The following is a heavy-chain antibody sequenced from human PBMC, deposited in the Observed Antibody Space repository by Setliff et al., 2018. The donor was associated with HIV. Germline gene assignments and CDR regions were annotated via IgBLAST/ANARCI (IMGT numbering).Heavy chain of an antibody. D-gene: IGHD3-3*01. Sequence: PGGSLRLSCAASGFSVSSSYMSWVRQTPGEGLEWVSSIYSSGDTYHADSVKGRFTLSRDNSKNTVYLQMNSLRAEDTAVYYCAKDGSHFWSGSPDYWGQGTLVTVSS. V-gene: IGHV3-66*03. CDR3: AKDGSHFWSGSPDY. CDR2: IYSSGDT. CDR1: GFSVSSSY. J-gene: IGHJ4*02.